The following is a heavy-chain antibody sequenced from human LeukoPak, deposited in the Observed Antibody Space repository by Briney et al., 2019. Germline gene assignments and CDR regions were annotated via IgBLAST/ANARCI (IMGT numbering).Heavy chain of an antibody. CDR2: IYTSGST. Sequence: PSETLSLTCTVSGGSISSGSYYWSWIRQPAGKGLEWIGRIYTSGSTNYNPSLKSRVTISVDTSKNQFSLKLSSVTAADTAVYYCARDHGNDWSWYIDLWGRGTLVTVSS. J-gene: IGHJ2*01. CDR3: ARDHGNDWSWYIDL. V-gene: IGHV4-61*02. D-gene: IGHD3-9*01. CDR1: GGSISSGSYY.